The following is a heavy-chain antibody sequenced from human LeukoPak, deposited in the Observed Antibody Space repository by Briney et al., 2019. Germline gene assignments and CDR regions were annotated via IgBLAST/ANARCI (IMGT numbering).Heavy chain of an antibody. Sequence: SETLSLTCAVYGGSFSGYYWSWIRQPPGKGLEWIGEINHSGSTNYNPSLKSRVTISVDTSKNQFSLKLSSVTAADTAVYYCARGGYYYDSSRGFDYWGQGTLVTVSS. J-gene: IGHJ4*02. CDR3: ARGGYYYDSSRGFDY. V-gene: IGHV4-34*01. D-gene: IGHD3-22*01. CDR2: INHSGST. CDR1: GGSFSGYY.